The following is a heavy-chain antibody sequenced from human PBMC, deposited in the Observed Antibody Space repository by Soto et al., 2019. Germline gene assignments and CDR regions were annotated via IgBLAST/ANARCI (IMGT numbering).Heavy chain of an antibody. CDR1: GFTFSNYA. CDR3: AKATSTVARPFAY. V-gene: IGHV3-23*01. CDR2: ISGSGTAT. D-gene: IGHD4-17*01. J-gene: IGHJ4*02. Sequence: GGSLRLACAASGFTFSNYAISWVRQAPGKGLEWVATISGSGTATFHADSVKGRFTISRDNSKNTMYLQMNSLRAEDTAIYYCAKATSTVARPFAYWGQGTLVTVSS.